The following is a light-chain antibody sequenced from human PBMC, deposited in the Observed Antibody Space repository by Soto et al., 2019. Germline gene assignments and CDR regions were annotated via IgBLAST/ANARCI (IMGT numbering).Light chain of an antibody. CDR2: QVS. CDR3: CSYTSSSTPVV. J-gene: IGLJ2*01. V-gene: IGLV2-14*01. Sequence: QSDLTQPASVSGSPGQSITISCTGSSRDVGGSNYVSWYQQAPGKDPKLMIYQVSNRPSGISNRFSGSKSGNTASLTISGLQAEDEAEYYCCSYTSSSTPVVFGGGTKLTVL. CDR1: SRDVGGSNY.